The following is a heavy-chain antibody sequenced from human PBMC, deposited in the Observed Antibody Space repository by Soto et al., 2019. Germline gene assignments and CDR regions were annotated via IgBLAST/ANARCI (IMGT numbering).Heavy chain of an antibody. CDR3: ARGSFYYFDY. V-gene: IGHV3-33*01. CDR1: GFTFSTYG. D-gene: IGHD3-16*01. CDR2: VWFDGSNS. J-gene: IGHJ4*02. Sequence: GGSLRLSCAASGFTFSTYGMHWVRQAPGKGLEWVAVVWFDGSNSYYGDSVKGRFTISRDNSKNTLYLQMNSLRADDTAVYYCARGSFYYFDYWGQGTLVTVSS.